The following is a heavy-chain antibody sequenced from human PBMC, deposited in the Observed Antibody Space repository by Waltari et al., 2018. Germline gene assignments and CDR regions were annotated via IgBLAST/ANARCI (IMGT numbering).Heavy chain of an antibody. CDR1: GFTFRGNW. CDR3: VRHGFWNFDV. V-gene: IGHV3-7*01. CDR2: IKEEGSKK. J-gene: IGHJ4*02. D-gene: IGHD3-3*01. Sequence: EVQLVESGGGLVQPGGSLRLSCAGSGFTFRGNWMAWVRQAPGKGMGWVANIKEEGSKKKYVDSVEGRFTIARDNAKNSLYLQMNSLRAEDTALYYCVRHGFWNFDVWGQGTLVTVSS.